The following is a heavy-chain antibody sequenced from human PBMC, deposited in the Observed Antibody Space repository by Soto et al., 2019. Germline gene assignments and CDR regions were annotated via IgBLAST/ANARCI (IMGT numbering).Heavy chain of an antibody. D-gene: IGHD3-22*01. V-gene: IGHV3-53*01. CDR1: GFTVSINY. Sequence: GGSLRLSCAASGFTVSINYMSWVRQAPGKGLEWVSVIYSGGSTYYADSVKGRFTISRDNSKNTLYLQMNSLRAEDTAVYYCARVLRDSSGYFAFDYWGQGTLVTVSS. CDR3: ARVLRDSSGYFAFDY. J-gene: IGHJ4*02. CDR2: IYSGGST.